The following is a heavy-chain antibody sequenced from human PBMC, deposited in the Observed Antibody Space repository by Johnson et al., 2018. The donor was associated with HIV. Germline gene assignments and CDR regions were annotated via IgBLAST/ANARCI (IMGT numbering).Heavy chain of an antibody. Sequence: VQLVESGGGLVQPGRSLRLSCAASGFSFDDYAMHWVRQAPGKGLEWVSGISWNSGSIGYADSVKGRFTISRDNARYSLYLQMNSLRAEDTALYYCAKDRERATITFVEVAFDIWGQGTMVTVSS. D-gene: IGHD5-24*01. J-gene: IGHJ3*02. CDR2: ISWNSGSI. CDR3: AKDRERATITFVEVAFDI. CDR1: GFSFDDYA. V-gene: IGHV3-9*01.